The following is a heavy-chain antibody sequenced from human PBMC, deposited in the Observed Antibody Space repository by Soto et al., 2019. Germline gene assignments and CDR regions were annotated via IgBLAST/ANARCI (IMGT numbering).Heavy chain of an antibody. Sequence: QVQLQESGPGLVKPSETLSLTCAVSGDSISSYYCMWIRQPPGKGLESIGYLYYGWSAIYNLSLTSRVTLSVDTSTNQCSLTLSSMTAADTAVYYCALRSMAVVPEYWGQGTLVTVSS. D-gene: IGHD3-22*01. CDR3: ALRSMAVVPEY. CDR1: GDSISSYY. V-gene: IGHV4-59*01. J-gene: IGHJ4*02. CDR2: LYYGWSA.